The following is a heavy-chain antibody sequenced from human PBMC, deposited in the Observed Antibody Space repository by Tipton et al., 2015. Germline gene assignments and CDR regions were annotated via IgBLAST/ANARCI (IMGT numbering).Heavy chain of an antibody. CDR3: AAEGDYDEFSFDY. CDR2: ISGSSTYI. V-gene: IGHV3-21*04. J-gene: IGHJ4*02. D-gene: IGHD3-22*01. CDR1: GFTFSNCT. Sequence: SLRLSCAASGFTFSNCTMNWVRQAPGKGLEWVSSISGSSTYIYYADSVKGRFTISRDNAKNSLYLQMNGLRAEDTAVYYCAAEGDYDEFSFDYWGQGTLVTVSS.